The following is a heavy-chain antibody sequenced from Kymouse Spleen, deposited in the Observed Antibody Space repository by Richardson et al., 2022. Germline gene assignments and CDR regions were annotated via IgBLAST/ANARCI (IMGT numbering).Heavy chain of an antibody. V-gene: IGHV3-30*18. J-gene: IGHJ4*02. CDR3: AKERRRTGTIFDY. CDR2: ISYDGSNK. D-gene: IGHD1-7*01. Sequence: QVQLVESGGGVVQPGRSLRLSCAASGFTFSSYGMHWVRQAPGKGLEWVAVISYDGSNKYYADSVKGRFTISRDNSKNTLYLQMNSLRAEDTAVYYCAKERRRTGTIFDYWGQGTLVTVSS. CDR1: GFTFSSYG.